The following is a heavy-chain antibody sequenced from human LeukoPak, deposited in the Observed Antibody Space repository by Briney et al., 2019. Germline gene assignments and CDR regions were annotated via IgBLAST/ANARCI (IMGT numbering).Heavy chain of an antibody. CDR2: INNNGRNT. CDR1: GFTFSSYW. V-gene: IGHV3-74*01. J-gene: IGHJ4*02. Sequence: GGSLRLSCEASGFTFSSYWMHWVRQAPGKGLVWVSRINNNGRNTNYADSVKGRFTISRDSAKNTLYLQMNGLRAEDTAVYYCARDPFTAGDYWGQGTLVTVSS. D-gene: IGHD5-18*01. CDR3: ARDPFTAGDY.